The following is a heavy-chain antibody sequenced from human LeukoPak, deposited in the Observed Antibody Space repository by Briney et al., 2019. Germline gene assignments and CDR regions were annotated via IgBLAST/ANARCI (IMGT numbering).Heavy chain of an antibody. CDR2: IYYSGST. CDR3: ARQYSSSDLQYYFDY. CDR1: GGSISSSSYY. V-gene: IGHV4-39*01. Sequence: SETLSLTCTVSGGSISSSSYYWGWIRQPPGKGLEWIGSIYYSGSTYYNPSLKSRVTISVDTSKNQFSLKLSSVTAADTAVYYCARQYSSSDLQYYFDYWGQGTLVTVSS. D-gene: IGHD6-6*01. J-gene: IGHJ4*02.